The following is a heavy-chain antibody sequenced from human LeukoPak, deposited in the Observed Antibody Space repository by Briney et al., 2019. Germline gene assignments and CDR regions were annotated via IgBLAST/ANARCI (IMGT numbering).Heavy chain of an antibody. V-gene: IGHV1-18*01. CDR2: ISAYNGNT. Sequence: ASVKVSCKASGYTFTSYGISWVRQAPGQGLEWMGWISAYNGNTNYAQKFQGRVTITADESTSTAYMELSSLRSEDTTVYYCARGRGGTGSFDYWGQGTLVTVSS. D-gene: IGHD1-1*01. CDR1: GYTFTSYG. CDR3: ARGRGGTGSFDY. J-gene: IGHJ4*02.